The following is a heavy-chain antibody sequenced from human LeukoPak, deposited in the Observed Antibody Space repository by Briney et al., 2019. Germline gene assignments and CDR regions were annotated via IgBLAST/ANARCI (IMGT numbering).Heavy chain of an antibody. CDR3: AGHHPRNTVDF. CDR1: GGSISSYY. Sequence: SETLSLTCTVSGGSISSYYWSWIRQPPGKGLDWIAYISYIGSINYNPSLKSPVTISLDTSKTQFSLKLSSVTPADTAVYYCAGHHPRNTVDFWGQGTLVTVSS. J-gene: IGHJ4*02. D-gene: IGHD2-8*02. V-gene: IGHV4-59*08. CDR2: ISYIGSI.